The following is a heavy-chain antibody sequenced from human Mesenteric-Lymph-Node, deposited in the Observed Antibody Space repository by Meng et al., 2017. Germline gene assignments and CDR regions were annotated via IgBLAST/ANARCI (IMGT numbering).Heavy chain of an antibody. V-gene: IGHV4-4*02. D-gene: IGHD3-22*01. J-gene: IGHJ4*02. CDR3: ARSFYDSSGYYYVAPGLDY. Sequence: SETLSLTCAVSGGSISSSNWWSWVRQPPGKGLEWIGEIYHSGSNNYNPSLKSRVTISVDKSKNQFSLKLSSVTAADTAVYYCARSFYDSSGYYYVAPGLDYWGQGTLVTVSS. CDR2: IYHSGSN. CDR1: GGSISSSNW.